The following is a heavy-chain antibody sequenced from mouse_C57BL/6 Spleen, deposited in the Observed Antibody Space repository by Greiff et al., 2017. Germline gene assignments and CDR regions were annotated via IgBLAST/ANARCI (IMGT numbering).Heavy chain of an antibody. D-gene: IGHD1-1*01. CDR1: GYTFTGYW. CDR2: ILPGSGST. CDR3: ARSGGYYGSSYGGMDY. V-gene: IGHV1-9*01. Sequence: QVQLQQSGAELMKPGASVKLSCKATGYTFTGYWIEWVKQRPGHGLEWIGEILPGSGSTNYNEKFKGKATFTADTSSNTAYMQISSLTTEDSAIYYCARSGGYYGSSYGGMDYWGQGTSVTVSS. J-gene: IGHJ4*01.